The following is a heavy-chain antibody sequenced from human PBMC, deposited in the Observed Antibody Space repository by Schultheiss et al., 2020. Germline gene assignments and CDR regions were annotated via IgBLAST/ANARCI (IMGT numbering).Heavy chain of an antibody. V-gene: IGHV4-4*02. CDR3: AGVRQSNSSSWFDP. J-gene: IGHJ5*02. CDR2: INHSGST. Sequence: SDTLSLTCPVSGGSISSSNWWSWVRQPPGKGLVWIWEINHSGSTNYNPSLRSRVTISVDTSKNQFSLKLSSVTAADTDVYYCAGVRQSNSSSWFDPWGQGTIVTVTS. D-gene: IGHD6-13*01. CDR1: GGSISSSNW.